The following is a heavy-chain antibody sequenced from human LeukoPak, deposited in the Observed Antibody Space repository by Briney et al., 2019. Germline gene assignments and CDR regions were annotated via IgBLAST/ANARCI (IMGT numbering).Heavy chain of an antibody. CDR2: IGYVGSSK. CDR3: AKVRGMYSRGWYDGGRGYYYYMDV. CDR1: GFTFSSYG. D-gene: IGHD6-19*01. J-gene: IGHJ6*03. V-gene: IGHV3-33*06. Sequence: GRSLRLSCAASGFTFSSYGMHWGRHAPDKVLVLVSVIGYVGSSKYYADCVKGRFTISRDNSKNTLYLQMNSLRAEDTAVYYCAKVRGMYSRGWYDGGRGYYYYMDVWGKGTTVTVFS.